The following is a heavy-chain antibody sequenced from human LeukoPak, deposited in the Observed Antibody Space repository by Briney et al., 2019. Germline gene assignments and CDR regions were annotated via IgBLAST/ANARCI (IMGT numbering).Heavy chain of an antibody. J-gene: IGHJ3*02. CDR3: ARLEPPLDAFDI. D-gene: IGHD1-1*01. Sequence: ASVKVSCKAFGYTFTGYWMHWVRQAPGQGLEWMGWINPNSGGTNYAQKFQGRVTMTRDTSISTAYMELSRLRSDDTAVYYCARLEPPLDAFDIWGQGTMVTVSS. CDR1: GYTFTGYW. CDR2: INPNSGGT. V-gene: IGHV1-2*02.